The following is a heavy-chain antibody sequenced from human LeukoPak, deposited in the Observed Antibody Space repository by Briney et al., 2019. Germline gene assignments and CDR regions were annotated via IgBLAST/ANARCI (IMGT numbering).Heavy chain of an antibody. CDR2: FDPEDGET. J-gene: IGHJ3*02. D-gene: IGHD1-26*01. V-gene: IGHV1-24*01. CDR1: EYTFTSYD. Sequence: ASVKVSCKASEYTFTSYDINWVRQATGQGLEWMGGFDPEDGETIYAQKFQGRVTMTEDTSTDTAYMELSSLRSEDTAVYYCATLIVGATFAFDIWGQGTMVTVSS. CDR3: ATLIVGATFAFDI.